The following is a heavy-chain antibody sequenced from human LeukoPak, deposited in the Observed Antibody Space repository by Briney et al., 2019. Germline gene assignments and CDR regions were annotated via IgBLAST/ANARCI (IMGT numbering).Heavy chain of an antibody. CDR2: INQDGSEK. D-gene: IGHD3/OR15-3a*01. CDR1: GFTSSTYW. V-gene: IGHV3-7*01. J-gene: IGHJ3*02. CDR3: ARDVRADFWTGYPNHAFDI. Sequence: ETGGSLRLSCTASGFTSSTYWMSWVRQAPGKGLEWVANINQDGSEKYYVDPVKGRFTIYRDNAKNSLYLQMNSLRAEDTALYYCARDVRADFWTGYPNHAFDIWGKGTMVTVSS.